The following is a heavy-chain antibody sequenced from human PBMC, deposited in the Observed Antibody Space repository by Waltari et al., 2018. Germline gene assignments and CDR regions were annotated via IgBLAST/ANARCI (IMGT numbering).Heavy chain of an antibody. CDR1: GFTFSSYA. V-gene: IGHV3-23*01. Sequence: EVQLLESGGGLVQPGGSLRLSCAASGFTFSSYAMSWVRQAPGKGLEWVSAISGSGGSTYYADSVKGRFTISRDNSKNTLYLQMNSLRAEDTAVYYCAKGDYGDYSGYYGMDVWGQGTTVTVSS. D-gene: IGHD4-17*01. CDR2: ISGSGGST. J-gene: IGHJ6*02. CDR3: AKGDYGDYSGYYGMDV.